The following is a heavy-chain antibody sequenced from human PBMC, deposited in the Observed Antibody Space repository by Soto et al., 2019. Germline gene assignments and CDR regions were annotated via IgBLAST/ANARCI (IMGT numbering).Heavy chain of an antibody. CDR1: GYTFTSYY. V-gene: IGHV1-46*01. D-gene: IGHD3-10*01. CDR2: INPSGGST. CDR3: ARGDMVRGVIIIAYYYYGMDV. Sequence: ASVKVSCKASGYTFTSYYMHWVRQAPGQGLEWMGIINPSGGSTSYAQKFQGRVTMTRDTSTSTVYMELSRLRSDDTAVYYCARGDMVRGVIIIAYYYYGMDVWGQGTTVTVSS. J-gene: IGHJ6*02.